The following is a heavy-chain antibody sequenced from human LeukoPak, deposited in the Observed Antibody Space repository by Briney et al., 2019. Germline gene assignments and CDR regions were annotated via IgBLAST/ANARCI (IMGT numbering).Heavy chain of an antibody. J-gene: IGHJ4*02. CDR2: ISYDGSNK. V-gene: IGHV3-30-3*01. D-gene: IGHD3-22*01. Sequence: PGGSLRLSCAASGFTFSSYAMHWVRQAPGRGLEWVAVISYDGSNKYYADSVKGRFTISRDNSKNTLYLQMNSLRAEDTAVYYCARGYDSNGYYPSPSDYWGQGTLVTVSS. CDR3: ARGYDSNGYYPSPSDY. CDR1: GFTFSSYA.